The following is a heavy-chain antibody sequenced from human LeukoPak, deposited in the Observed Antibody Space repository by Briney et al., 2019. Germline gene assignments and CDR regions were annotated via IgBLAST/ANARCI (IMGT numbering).Heavy chain of an antibody. CDR3: ARVGVRDIVVVPAAVRWFDP. CDR1: GGSFSGYY. CDR2: INHSGST. V-gene: IGHV4-34*01. D-gene: IGHD2-2*01. J-gene: IGHJ5*02. Sequence: SETLSLTCAVYGGSFSGYYWSWIRQPSGKGLEWIGEINHSGSTNYNPSLKSRVTISVDTSKNQFSLKLSSVTAADTAVYYCARVGVRDIVVVPAAVRWFDPWGQGTLVTVSS.